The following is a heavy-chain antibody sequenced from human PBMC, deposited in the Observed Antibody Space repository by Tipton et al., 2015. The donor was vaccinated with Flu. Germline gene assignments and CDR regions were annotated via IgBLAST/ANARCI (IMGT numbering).Heavy chain of an antibody. CDR3: ARVGGGYYYYGIDV. J-gene: IGHJ6*02. CDR1: GFTFSTCA. CDR2: ISDSGAKT. Sequence: SLRLSCAASGFTFSTCAMSWVRQAPGKGLEWVSTISDSGAKTHYADSAKGRFTISRDNAKNALYLQMNSLRAEDTAVYYCARVGGGYYYYGIDVWGQGTTVTVSS. D-gene: IGHD1-26*01. V-gene: IGHV3-23*01.